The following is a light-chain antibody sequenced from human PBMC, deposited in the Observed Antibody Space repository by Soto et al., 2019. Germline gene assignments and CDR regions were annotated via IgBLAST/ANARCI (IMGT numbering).Light chain of an antibody. CDR3: CSYAGSYTYV. CDR1: STDVGDYDY. CDR2: DVS. Sequence: QSVLTQPRSVSGSPGQSVTISCTGTSTDVGDYDYVSWYQQHPGKAPKLMIYDVSERPSGVPDRFSASKSGNTASLTISGLQAEDEADYYCCSYAGSYTYVFGTGTKLTVL. J-gene: IGLJ1*01. V-gene: IGLV2-11*01.